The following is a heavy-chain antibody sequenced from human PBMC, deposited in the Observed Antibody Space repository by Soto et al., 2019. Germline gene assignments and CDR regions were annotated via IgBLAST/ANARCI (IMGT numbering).Heavy chain of an antibody. D-gene: IGHD3-22*01. V-gene: IGHV4-31*03. CDR1: GGSISSGGYY. CDR3: ARDPRSDSLSAFDI. J-gene: IGHJ3*02. CDR2: IYYGGST. Sequence: PSETLSLTCTVSGGSISSGGYYWSWIRQHPGKGLEWIGYIYYGGSTYYNPSLKSRVTISVDTSKNQFSLKLSSVTAADTAVYYCARDPRSDSLSAFDIWGQGTMVTVSS.